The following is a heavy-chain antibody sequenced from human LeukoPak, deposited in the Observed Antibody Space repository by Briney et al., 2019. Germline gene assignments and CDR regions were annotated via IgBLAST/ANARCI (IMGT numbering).Heavy chain of an antibody. CDR2: VNHGGST. CDR3: ARIGMDYYFYMDV. CDR1: GGSFSDYS. V-gene: IGHV4-34*01. Sequence: LDTLSLTCAVDGGSFSDYSWSWIRQPPGKGLEWIGDVNHGGSTNYNPSLKSRITISVDTSKNQFSLRLSSVTAADTGVYYCARIGMDYYFYMDVWGKGTTVSVSS. D-gene: IGHD1-14*01. J-gene: IGHJ6*03.